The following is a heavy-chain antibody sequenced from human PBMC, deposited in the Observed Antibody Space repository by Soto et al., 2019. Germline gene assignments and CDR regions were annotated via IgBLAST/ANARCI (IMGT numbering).Heavy chain of an antibody. Sequence: EVQLVESGGDLVQPGGSLRLSCVASGFTFSPYWISWFRQAPGRGLQWVATINNDGSEKYYADSVKGRFTISRDNARDSLYLQLTSLRAEDTAIYYCARGSNQDYWGQGTLVAVSS. D-gene: IGHD2-8*01. V-gene: IGHV3-7*03. CDR1: GFTFSPYW. J-gene: IGHJ4*02. CDR3: ARGSNQDY. CDR2: INNDGSEK.